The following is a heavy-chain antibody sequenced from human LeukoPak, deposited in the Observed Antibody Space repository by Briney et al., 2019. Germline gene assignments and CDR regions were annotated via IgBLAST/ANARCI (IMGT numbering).Heavy chain of an antibody. CDR2: IYSGGST. V-gene: IGHV3-53*01. D-gene: IGHD1/OR15-1a*01. J-gene: IGHJ3*02. CDR1: DFTVSNNY. Sequence: GGSLRLSCAASDFTVSNNYMSWVRQAPGKGLEWVSVIYSGGSTYYADSVKGRFTISRDNSENTLYLQMNTLRAGDTAVYYCARPRTTVGFDAFDIWGQGTLVTVSS. CDR3: ARPRTTVGFDAFDI.